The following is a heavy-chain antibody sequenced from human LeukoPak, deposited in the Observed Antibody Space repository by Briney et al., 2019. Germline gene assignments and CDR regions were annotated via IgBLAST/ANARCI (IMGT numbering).Heavy chain of an antibody. CDR2: IYYSGST. CDR3: ARLSTMKQTIQH. D-gene: IGHD3-22*01. Sequence: PSETLSLTCTVSGGSTSSSSYYWGWIRQPPGKGLEWIGSIYYSGSTYYNPSLKSRVTISVDTSKNQFSLKLSSVTAADTAVYYCARLSTMKQTIQHWGQGTLVTVSS. V-gene: IGHV4-39*01. CDR1: GGSTSSSSYY. J-gene: IGHJ1*01.